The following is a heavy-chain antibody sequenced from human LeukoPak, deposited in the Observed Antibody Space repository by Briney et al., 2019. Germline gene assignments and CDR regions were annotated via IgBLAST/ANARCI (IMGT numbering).Heavy chain of an antibody. J-gene: IGHJ5*02. D-gene: IGHD6-19*01. CDR2: RYYSGST. V-gene: IGHV4-39*01. Sequence: SETLSLTCTVSGDSISSGGYYWGWIRQPPGKGLEWIASRYYSGSTYCNPSLKSRVTMSADTSKNQFSLKLSSVTAADAAVYYCARQYSSGWPWFDHWGQGTLVTVSS. CDR3: ARQYSSGWPWFDH. CDR1: GDSISSGGYY.